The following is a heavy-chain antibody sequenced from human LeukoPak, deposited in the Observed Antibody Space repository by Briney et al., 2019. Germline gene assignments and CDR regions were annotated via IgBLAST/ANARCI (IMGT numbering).Heavy chain of an antibody. J-gene: IGHJ4*02. CDR2: IYYSGST. V-gene: IGHV4-59*02. D-gene: IGHD3-22*01. Sequence: SETLSLTCTVSGGSVSSYYWNWIRQPPGKGLEWIGYIYYSGSTNYNPSLRSRVTISVDTSKNQFSLKLSSVTAADTAVYYCARGDYDSSGYYPLDYWGQGTLVTVSS. CDR1: GGSVSSYY. CDR3: ARGDYDSSGYYPLDY.